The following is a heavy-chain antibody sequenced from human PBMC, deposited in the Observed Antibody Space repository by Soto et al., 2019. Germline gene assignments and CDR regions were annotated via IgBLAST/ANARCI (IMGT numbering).Heavy chain of an antibody. CDR3: ARGHYYYALDV. J-gene: IGHJ3*01. V-gene: IGHV4-30-2*06. CDR1: GGSVSSGVFS. D-gene: IGHD3-10*01. CDR2: VSHSGSP. Sequence: QLQLQESGSGLVKPSQTLSLTCAVSGGSVSSGVFSWNWIRQSPGQGLEWIGYVSHSGSPYYTASHRSRVTISLDKSTNQISLNLTSVTPADTAVYFCARGHYYYALDVWGQGTMVTVSS.